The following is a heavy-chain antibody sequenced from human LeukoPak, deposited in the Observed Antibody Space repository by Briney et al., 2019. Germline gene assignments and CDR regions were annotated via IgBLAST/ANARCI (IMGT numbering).Heavy chain of an antibody. CDR2: ISSSSSTI. V-gene: IGHV3-48*01. CDR3: ARNSAGDYYYYGMDV. D-gene: IGHD2/OR15-2a*01. CDR1: GFTFSSYS. Sequence: PGGSLRLSCAASGFTFSSYSMNWVRQAPGKGLEWVSYISSSSSTIYYADSVKGRFTISRDNAKNSLYLQMNSLRAEDTAVYYCARNSAGDYYYYGMDVWGQGTTVTVSS. J-gene: IGHJ6*02.